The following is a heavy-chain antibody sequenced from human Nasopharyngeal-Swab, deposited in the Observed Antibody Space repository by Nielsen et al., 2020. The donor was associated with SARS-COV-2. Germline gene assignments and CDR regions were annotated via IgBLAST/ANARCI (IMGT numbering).Heavy chain of an antibody. D-gene: IGHD3-10*01. CDR3: ATIEISGKVAYYYYMDV. Sequence: WVRQAPGQGLEWMGGFDPEDGETIYAQKFQGRVTMTEDTSTDTAYMELSSLRSEDTAVYYCATIEISGKVAYYYYMDVWGKGTTVTVSS. CDR2: FDPEDGET. V-gene: IGHV1-24*01. J-gene: IGHJ6*03.